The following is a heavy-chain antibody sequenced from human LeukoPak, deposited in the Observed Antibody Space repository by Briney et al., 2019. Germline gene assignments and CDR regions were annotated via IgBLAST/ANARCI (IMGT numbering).Heavy chain of an antibody. D-gene: IGHD5-18*01. CDR2: IYYSGST. Sequence: PSETLSLTCTASGGSISSSSYYWGWIRQPPGKGLEWIGSIYYSGSTYYNPSLKSRVTISVDTSKNQFSLKLSSVTAADTAVYYCARLLGYSYGYGDYWGQGTLVTVSS. J-gene: IGHJ4*02. CDR3: ARLLGYSYGYGDY. V-gene: IGHV4-39*01. CDR1: GGSISSSSYY.